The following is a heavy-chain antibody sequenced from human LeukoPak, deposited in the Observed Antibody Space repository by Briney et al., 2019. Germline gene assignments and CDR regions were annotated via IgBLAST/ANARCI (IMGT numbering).Heavy chain of an antibody. D-gene: IGHD2-15*01. Sequence: PEGSLRLSCAASGFTFDDYAMHWVRQAPGKGLEWVSLIRGDGGSTYYADSVKGRFTISRDNSRNSLYLQMNSLRTEDTALYYCTKPAQSVALIDDYWGQGTLVTVSS. CDR2: IRGDGGST. V-gene: IGHV3-43*02. J-gene: IGHJ4*02. CDR3: TKPAQSVALIDDY. CDR1: GFTFDDYA.